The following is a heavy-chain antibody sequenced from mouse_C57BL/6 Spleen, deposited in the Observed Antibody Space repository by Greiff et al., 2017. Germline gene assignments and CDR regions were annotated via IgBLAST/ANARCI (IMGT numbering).Heavy chain of an antibody. D-gene: IGHD2-5*01. CDR2: INPNNGGT. V-gene: IGHV1-22*01. J-gene: IGHJ4*01. CDR3: AIYSNYGYYYAMDY. Sequence: DVQLVESGPELVKPGASVKMSCKASGYTFTDYNMHWVKQSHGKSLEWIGYINPNNGGTSYNQKFKGKATLTVNKSSSTAYMELRSLTSEDSAVYYCAIYSNYGYYYAMDYWGQGTSVTVSS. CDR1: GYTFTDYN.